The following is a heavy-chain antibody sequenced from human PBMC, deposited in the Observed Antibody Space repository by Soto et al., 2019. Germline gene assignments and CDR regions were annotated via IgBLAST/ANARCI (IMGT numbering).Heavy chain of an antibody. D-gene: IGHD3-22*01. Sequence: GGSLRLSCSASVFTFSSYAMHWVRQAPGKGLEYVSAISSNGGSAYYADSVKGRFTISRDNSKNTLYLQMSSLRAEDTAVYYCVKDSSGYYNAFDIWGQGTMVTVSS. CDR3: VKDSSGYYNAFDI. J-gene: IGHJ3*02. CDR2: ISSNGGSA. CDR1: VFTFSSYA. V-gene: IGHV3-64D*08.